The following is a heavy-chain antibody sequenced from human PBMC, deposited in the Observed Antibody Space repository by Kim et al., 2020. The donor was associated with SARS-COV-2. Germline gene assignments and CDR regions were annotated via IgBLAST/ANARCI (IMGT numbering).Heavy chain of an antibody. CDR3: TTDLFGGSGTYYIVGVSYYHGMGV. Sequence: GGSLRLSCTASGFTFRNAWMSWVRQAPGKGLEWVGRIKSKSDDGTTYYAAPVKGRFTISRDDSKNTVYLQMNSLKTEDTAVYYCTTDLFGGSGTYYIVGVSYYHGMGVWGQGTTVTVSS. J-gene: IGHJ6*02. D-gene: IGHD3-10*01. CDR2: IKSKSDDGTT. CDR1: GFTFRNAW. V-gene: IGHV3-15*01.